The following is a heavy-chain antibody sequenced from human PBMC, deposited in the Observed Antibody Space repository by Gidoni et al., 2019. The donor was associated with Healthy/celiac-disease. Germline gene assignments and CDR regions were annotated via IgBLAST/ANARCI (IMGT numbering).Heavy chain of an antibody. V-gene: IGHV3-7*01. D-gene: IGHD2-15*01. J-gene: IGHJ6*02. Sequence: EVQLVESGGGLVQPGGSLRLSCAASGFTFSSYWMSWVRQAPGKGLEWVANIKQDGSEKYYVDSVKGRFIISRDNAKNSLYLQMNSLRAEDTAVYYCARVGGYCSGGSCYNYGMDVWGQGTTVTVSS. CDR1: GFTFSSYW. CDR2: IKQDGSEK. CDR3: ARVGGYCSGGSCYNYGMDV.